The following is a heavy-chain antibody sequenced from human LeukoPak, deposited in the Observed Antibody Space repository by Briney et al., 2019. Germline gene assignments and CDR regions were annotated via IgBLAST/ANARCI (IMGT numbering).Heavy chain of an antibody. J-gene: IGHJ4*02. Sequence: TGGSLRLSCAASGFTFSSYGMHWVRQAPGKGLEWVAVISYDGSNKYYADSVKGRFTISRDNSKNTLYLQMNSLRAEDTAVYYCAKGGYSYGPSVFFDYWSQGTLVTVSS. CDR2: ISYDGSNK. D-gene: IGHD5-18*01. CDR3: AKGGYSYGPSVFFDY. CDR1: GFTFSSYG. V-gene: IGHV3-30*18.